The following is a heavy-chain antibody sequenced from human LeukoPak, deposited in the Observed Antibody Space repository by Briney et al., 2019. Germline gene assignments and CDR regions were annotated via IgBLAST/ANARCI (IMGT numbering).Heavy chain of an antibody. V-gene: IGHV4-30-4*08. CDR1: GGSISSGDYY. D-gene: IGHD2-2*01. CDR2: IYYSGST. Sequence: SQTLSLTCTVSGGSISSGDYYWSWIRQPPGKGLEWIGYIYYSGSTYYNPSLKSRVTISVDTSKNQFSLKLSSVAAADTAVYYCAGRAEVRAYYFDYWGQGTLVTVSS. CDR3: AGRAEVRAYYFDY. J-gene: IGHJ4*02.